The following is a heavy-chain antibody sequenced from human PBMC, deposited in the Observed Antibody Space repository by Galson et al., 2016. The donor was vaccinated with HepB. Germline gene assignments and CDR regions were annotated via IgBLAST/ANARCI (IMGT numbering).Heavy chain of an antibody. CDR2: IVAGNGDT. Sequence: SVKVSCKASGFIFKNAAVQWVRQAPGQGLEWIGWIVAGNGDTNYAQKFQERATFTRDMSTRTAYIELTSLRSDDTAVYYCAATTYYDILTTYYVEDYWGKGTLVTVSS. D-gene: IGHD3-9*01. CDR3: AATTYYDILTTYYVEDY. V-gene: IGHV1-58*01. CDR1: GFIFKNAA. J-gene: IGHJ4*02.